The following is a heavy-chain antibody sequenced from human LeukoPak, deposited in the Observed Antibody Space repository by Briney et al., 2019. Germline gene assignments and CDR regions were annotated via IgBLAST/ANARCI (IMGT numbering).Heavy chain of an antibody. V-gene: IGHV3-48*04. D-gene: IGHD3-3*01. CDR3: ARDGALEWLWGYNWFKP. CDR2: ISGSSSTI. CDR1: GFTFSSYA. Sequence: PGGSLRLSCAASGFTFSSYAMSWVRQAPGKGLEWVSYISGSSSTISYADSVKGRFTISRDNAKNSLYLQMNSLRAEDTAVYYCARDGALEWLWGYNWFKPWGQGTLVTVSS. J-gene: IGHJ5*02.